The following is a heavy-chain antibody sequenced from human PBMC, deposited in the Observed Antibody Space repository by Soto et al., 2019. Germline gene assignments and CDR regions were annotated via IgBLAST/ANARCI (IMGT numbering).Heavy chain of an antibody. CDR1: EGTFASYS. D-gene: IGHD2-21*01. CDR2: IIPLMRTV. Sequence: QEELVQSGAEVKKPGSSVNVSCRTPEGTFASYSSTWLRQAPGQRLEWMGEIIPLMRTVNYAQKFQVRVTMTGHRSTSTVYMALSSLRSDDTAVYYCARDPVDLFGYLDVGGQGTPVTVSS. J-gene: IGHJ6*02. CDR3: ARDPVDLFGYLDV. V-gene: IGHV1-69*06.